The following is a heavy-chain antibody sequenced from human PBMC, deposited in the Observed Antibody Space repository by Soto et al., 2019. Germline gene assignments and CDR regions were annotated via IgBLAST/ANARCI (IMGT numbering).Heavy chain of an antibody. J-gene: IGHJ4*02. CDR1: GFTFSNYA. D-gene: IGHD3-22*01. Sequence: GGSLRLSCAASGFTFSNYAMSWVRQAPGKGLEWVSVIGDSGGSYYADSVKGRFTISRDNSKNTLYLQMNSLRAEDTAVYYCAKQYDSSGYYEIEYWGQGTQVTVSS. CDR3: AKQYDSSGYYEIEY. V-gene: IGHV3-23*01. CDR2: IGDSGGS.